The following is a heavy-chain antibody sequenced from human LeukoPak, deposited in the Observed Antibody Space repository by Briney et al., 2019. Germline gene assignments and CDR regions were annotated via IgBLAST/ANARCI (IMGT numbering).Heavy chain of an antibody. D-gene: IGHD6-19*01. V-gene: IGHV3-9*01. Sequence: GGSLRLSCAASGFTFDDYAMHWVRQAPGKGLERVSGISWNSGTINYADSVRGRFTISRDNAKNSLYLQMNSLRPEDTALYYCARDAYGGGWYWFDPWGQGTLVTVSS. CDR2: ISWNSGTI. CDR3: ARDAYGGGWYWFDP. CDR1: GFTFDDYA. J-gene: IGHJ5*02.